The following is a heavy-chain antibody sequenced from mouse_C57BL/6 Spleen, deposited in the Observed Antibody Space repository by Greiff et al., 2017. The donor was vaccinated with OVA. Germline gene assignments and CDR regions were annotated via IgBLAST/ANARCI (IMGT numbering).Heavy chain of an antibody. CDR1: GYTFTSYW. D-gene: IGHD4-1*01. Sequence: QVQLQQPGAELVKPGASVKMSCKASGYTFTSYWITWVKQTPGQGLEWIGDIYPGSGSTNYNEKFKSKATLTVYTSSSTAYMQRSSLTSEDSAVYYCARRNWGDYWGQGTTLTVSS. CDR3: ARRNWGDY. CDR2: IYPGSGST. J-gene: IGHJ2*01. V-gene: IGHV1-55*01.